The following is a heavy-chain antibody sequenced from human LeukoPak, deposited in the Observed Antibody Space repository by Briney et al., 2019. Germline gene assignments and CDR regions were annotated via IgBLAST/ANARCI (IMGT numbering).Heavy chain of an antibody. CDR3: ERYSRGVGAASDY. V-gene: IGHV4-38-2*01. CDR1: GYSISSGYY. D-gene: IGHD1-26*01. CDR2: IYHSGST. Sequence: SETLSLTCAVSGYSISSGYYWGWIRQPPGKGLEWIGSIYHSGSTYYNPSLKSRVTISVDTSKNQFSLKLSSVTAADTAVYYCERYSRGVGAASDYWGQGTLVTVSS. J-gene: IGHJ4*02.